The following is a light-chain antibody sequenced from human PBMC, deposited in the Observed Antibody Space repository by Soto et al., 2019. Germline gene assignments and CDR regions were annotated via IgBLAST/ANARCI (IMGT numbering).Light chain of an antibody. CDR2: AAS. Sequence: DIQMTQSPSSLSAAVGDRVTITCRASQSISSYLNWYQQKPGKAPKLLIYAASSLQRGVPSRFSGSGSGTDFKLNISSLQPEDVATYYCQQSYSTLMYTFGRGTKLEIK. CDR3: QQSYSTLMYT. J-gene: IGKJ2*01. CDR1: QSISSY. V-gene: IGKV1-39*01.